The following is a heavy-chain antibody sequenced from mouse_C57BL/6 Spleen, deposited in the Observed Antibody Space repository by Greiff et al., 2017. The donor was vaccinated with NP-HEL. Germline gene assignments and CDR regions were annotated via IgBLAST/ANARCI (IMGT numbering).Heavy chain of an antibody. CDR3: ARSYGSSYASAWFAY. V-gene: IGHV1-72*01. Sequence: VKLMESGAELVKPGASVKLSCKASGYTFTSYWMHWVKQRPGRGLEWIGRIDPNSGGTKYNEKFKSKATLTVDKPSSTAYMQLSSLTSEDSAVYYCARSYGSSYASAWFAYWGQGTLVTVSA. CDR2: IDPNSGGT. J-gene: IGHJ3*01. D-gene: IGHD1-1*01. CDR1: GYTFTSYW.